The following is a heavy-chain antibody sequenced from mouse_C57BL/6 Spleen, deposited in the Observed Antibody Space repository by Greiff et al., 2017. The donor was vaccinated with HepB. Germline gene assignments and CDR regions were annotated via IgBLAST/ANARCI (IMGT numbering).Heavy chain of an antibody. CDR2: IYPGDGDT. J-gene: IGHJ4*01. D-gene: IGHD1-1*02. CDR1: GYAFSSSW. Sequence: QVQLKESGPELVKPGASVKISCKASGYAFSSSWMNWVKQRPGKGLEWIGRIYPGDGDTNYNGKFKGKATLTADKSSSTAYMQLSSLTSEDSAVYFCARSGNGRYAMDYWGQGTSVTVSS. CDR3: ARSGNGRYAMDY. V-gene: IGHV1-82*01.